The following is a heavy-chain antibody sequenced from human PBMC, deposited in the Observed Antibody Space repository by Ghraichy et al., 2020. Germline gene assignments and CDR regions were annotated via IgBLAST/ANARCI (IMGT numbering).Heavy chain of an antibody. Sequence: SETLSLTCTVSGGSVNSGDYYWSWIRQPPGKGLEWIGYIYYTGSTHYNPSLKSRVAISIDTSNNQFSLNLKSVTAADTAVYYCAREIIAPPNRLDPWGHGLLVTVSS. D-gene: IGHD6-6*01. V-gene: IGHV4-61*08. CDR3: AREIIAPPNRLDP. CDR1: GGSVNSGDYY. J-gene: IGHJ5*02. CDR2: IYYTGST.